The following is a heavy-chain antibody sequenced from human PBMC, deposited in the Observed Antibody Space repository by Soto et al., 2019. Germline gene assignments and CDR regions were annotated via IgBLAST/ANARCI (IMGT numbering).Heavy chain of an antibody. CDR3: ARSSTFYDY. CDR1: GFTFSTYW. J-gene: IGHJ4*02. CDR2: IKEDGGVK. D-gene: IGHD6-6*01. Sequence: GGSLRLSCAASGFTFSTYWMSWVRHAPGKGPEFVANIKEDGGVKNYVDSVRGRFTISRDNAKNLLYLQMKSLRAEDTAVYYCARSSTFYDYWGQGTPVTVSS. V-gene: IGHV3-7*02.